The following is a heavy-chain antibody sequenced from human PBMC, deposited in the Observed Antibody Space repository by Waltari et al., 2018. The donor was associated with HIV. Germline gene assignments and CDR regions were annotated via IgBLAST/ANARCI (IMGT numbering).Heavy chain of an antibody. CDR3: ARDGGLDYYDSSGYYEF. CDR2: IYYSGST. J-gene: IGHJ4*02. D-gene: IGHD3-22*01. V-gene: IGHV4-39*07. CDR1: SYY. Sequence: SYYWGCIRQPPGKGLEWIGSIYYSGSTYYNPSLKSRVTISVDTSKNQFSLKLSSVTAADTAVYYCARDGGLDYYDSSGYYEFWGQGTLVTVSS.